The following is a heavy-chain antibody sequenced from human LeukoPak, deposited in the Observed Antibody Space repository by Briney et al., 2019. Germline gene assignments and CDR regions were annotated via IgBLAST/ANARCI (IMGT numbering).Heavy chain of an antibody. CDR2: IYYSGST. Sequence: SETLSLTCTGSGGSISSYYWSWIRQPPGKGLEGIGYIYYSGSTNYNPSLKSRVTISVDTSKNQFSLKMSSVSAADTAVYYCARGSSWYKDYYYGMDVWGKGTTVTVSS. V-gene: IGHV4-59*01. CDR1: GGSISSYY. CDR3: ARGSSWYKDYYYGMDV. J-gene: IGHJ6*04. D-gene: IGHD6-13*01.